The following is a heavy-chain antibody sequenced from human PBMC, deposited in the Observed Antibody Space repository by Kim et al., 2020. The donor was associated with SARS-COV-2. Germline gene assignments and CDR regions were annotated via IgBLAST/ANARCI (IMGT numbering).Heavy chain of an antibody. CDR2: IYYSGST. CDR1: GGSISSSSYY. D-gene: IGHD6-13*01. V-gene: IGHV4-39*01. J-gene: IGHJ3*02. CDR3: ARTPRPYSSSWYAVSDAFDI. Sequence: SETLSLTCTVSGGSISSSSYYWGWIRQPPGKGLERIGSIYYSGSTYYNPSLKSRVTISVDTSKNQFSLKLSSVTAADTAVYYCARTPRPYSSSWYAVSDAFDIWGQGTMVTVSS.